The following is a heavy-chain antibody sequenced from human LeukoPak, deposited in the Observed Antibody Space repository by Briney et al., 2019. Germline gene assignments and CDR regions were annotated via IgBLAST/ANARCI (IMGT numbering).Heavy chain of an antibody. J-gene: IGHJ4*02. D-gene: IGHD3-16*02. CDR2: VRYDGSNK. V-gene: IGHV3-30*02. CDR1: GFTFSSYA. CDR3: AKSGSNYDYVWGSYRPTEYYFDY. Sequence: GGSLRLSCAASGFTFSSYAMHCVRQAPGKGLEWVAFVRYDGSNKYYADSVKGRFTVSRDNSKNTLYLQMNSLRGEDTAVYYCAKSGSNYDYVWGSYRPTEYYFDYWGQGTLVTVSS.